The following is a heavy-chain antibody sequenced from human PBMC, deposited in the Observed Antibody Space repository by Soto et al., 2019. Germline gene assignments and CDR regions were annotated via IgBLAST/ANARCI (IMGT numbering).Heavy chain of an antibody. CDR1: GGSISSGGYY. J-gene: IGHJ4*02. Sequence: PSETLSLTCTVSGGSISSGGYYWSWIRQHPGKGLEWIGYIYCSGSTYYNPSLKSRVTISVDTSKNQFSLKLSSVTAADTAVYYCARGARYPPARPYYFDYWGQGTLVTVSS. CDR2: IYCSGST. CDR3: ARGARYPPARPYYFDY. V-gene: IGHV4-31*03. D-gene: IGHD3-9*01.